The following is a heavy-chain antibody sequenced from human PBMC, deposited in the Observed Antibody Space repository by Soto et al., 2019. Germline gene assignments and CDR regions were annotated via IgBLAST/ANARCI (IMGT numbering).Heavy chain of an antibody. Sequence: GGSLRLSCAASGFTFSSYSMNWVRQAPGKGLEWVSSISSSSSYIYYADSVKGRFTNSRDNAKNSLYLEMNSLGAEDTALYYCARDLEDIVVVVAATSLDVWGKGTTVTVSS. CDR1: GFTFSSYS. D-gene: IGHD2-15*01. CDR2: ISSSSSYI. J-gene: IGHJ6*04. V-gene: IGHV3-21*01. CDR3: ARDLEDIVVVVAATSLDV.